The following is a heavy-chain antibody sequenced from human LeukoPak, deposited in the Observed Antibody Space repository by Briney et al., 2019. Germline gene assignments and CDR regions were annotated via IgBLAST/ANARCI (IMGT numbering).Heavy chain of an antibody. D-gene: IGHD1-26*01. CDR3: AISYSGSYPMMFDY. V-gene: IGHV1-18*01. CDR2: ISAYNGNT. Sequence: VASVKVSCKASGYTFTSYGISWVRQAPGQGLEWMGWISAYNGNTNYAQKLQGRVTMTTDTSTSTAYMELRSLRSDDTAVYYCAISYSGSYPMMFDYWGQGTLVTASS. CDR1: GYTFTSYG. J-gene: IGHJ4*02.